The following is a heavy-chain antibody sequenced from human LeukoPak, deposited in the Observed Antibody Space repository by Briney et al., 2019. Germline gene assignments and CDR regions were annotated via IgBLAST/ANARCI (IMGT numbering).Heavy chain of an antibody. V-gene: IGHV5-51*01. CDR2: IYPGDSDT. CDR1: GYSFTSYW. J-gene: IGHJ4*02. CDR3: ARDKAAAGRDFDY. Sequence: GESLKISCKGSGYSFTSYWIGWVRQMPGKGLEWMGIIYPGDSDTRYSPSFQGQVTISADKSISTAYLQWSSLKAEDTAVYYCARDKAAAGRDFDYWGQGTLVTVSS. D-gene: IGHD6-13*01.